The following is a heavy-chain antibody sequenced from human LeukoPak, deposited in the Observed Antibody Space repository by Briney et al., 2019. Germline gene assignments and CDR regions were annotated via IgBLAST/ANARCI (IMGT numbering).Heavy chain of an antibody. V-gene: IGHV3-74*01. CDR2: INSDGSST. CDR1: GFTFSSYW. D-gene: IGHD6-13*01. CDR3: ARDRYSSMWSVFEY. Sequence: GGSLRLSCAASGFTFSSYWMHWVRQAPGKGLVWVSRINSDGSSTSYADSVKGRFTISRDNSRNTLYLQVNSLRAEDTAVYYCARDRYSSMWSVFEYWGQGALVTVSS. J-gene: IGHJ4*02.